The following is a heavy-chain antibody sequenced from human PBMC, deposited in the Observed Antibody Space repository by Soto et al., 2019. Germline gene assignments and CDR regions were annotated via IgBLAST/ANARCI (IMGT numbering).Heavy chain of an antibody. J-gene: IGHJ4*02. CDR2: ISPYYGRT. Sequence: QVQLVQSGAALKKPGASVKVSCKASGYTFSSYGITWVRQAPGQGLEWMGWISPYYGRTNYAQKFQDRLTLTTDTSTSTAYMELRSLRSDDTAVYYCAREEGYDFWSGTSDYWGQGTLVTVSS. CDR3: AREEGYDFWSGTSDY. CDR1: GYTFSSYG. D-gene: IGHD3-3*01. V-gene: IGHV1-18*01.